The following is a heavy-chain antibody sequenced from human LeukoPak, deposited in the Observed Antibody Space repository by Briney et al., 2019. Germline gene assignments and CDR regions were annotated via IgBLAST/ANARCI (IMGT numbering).Heavy chain of an antibody. Sequence: GASVKVSCKASGYTFTAYYIHWVRQAPGQGLEWMGWINPNNRGTNYAQKFQGRVTMTRDTSISTAYMELSRLRSDDTAVYYCARDQGSDDSSDYWPLDYWGQGTLVTVSS. CDR1: GYTFTAYY. CDR3: ARDQGSDDSSDYWPLDY. CDR2: INPNNRGT. D-gene: IGHD3-22*01. J-gene: IGHJ4*02. V-gene: IGHV1-2*02.